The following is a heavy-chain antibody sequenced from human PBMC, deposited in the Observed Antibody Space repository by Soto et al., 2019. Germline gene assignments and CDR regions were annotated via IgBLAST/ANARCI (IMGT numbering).Heavy chain of an antibody. D-gene: IGHD5-18*01. CDR2: IVVGSGNT. CDR1: GFTFTSSA. Sequence: SVKVSCKASGFTFTSSAVQWVRQARGQRLEWIGWIVVGSGNTKYAQKFRGRVTMTTDTSTSTVYMELRNLRSDDTAVYYCARCIQQDYYYGMDVWGQGTTVTSP. V-gene: IGHV1-58*01. J-gene: IGHJ6*02. CDR3: ARCIQQDYYYGMDV.